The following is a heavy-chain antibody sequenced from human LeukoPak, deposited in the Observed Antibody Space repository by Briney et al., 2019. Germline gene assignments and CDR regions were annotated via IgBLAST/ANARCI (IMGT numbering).Heavy chain of an antibody. D-gene: IGHD6-19*01. J-gene: IGHJ3*02. V-gene: IGHV4-34*01. Sequence: PSETLSLTCAVYGGSFSGYYWSWIRQPPGKGLEWIGEINHSGSTNYNPPLKSRVTISVDTSKNQFSLKLSSVTAADTAVYYCARDLWGVAGTDAFDIWGQGTMVTVSS. CDR2: INHSGST. CDR1: GGSFSGYY. CDR3: ARDLWGVAGTDAFDI.